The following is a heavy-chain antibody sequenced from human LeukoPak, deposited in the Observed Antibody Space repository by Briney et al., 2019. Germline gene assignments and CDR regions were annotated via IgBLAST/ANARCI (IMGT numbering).Heavy chain of an antibody. CDR1: GFTFSSYG. CDR3: ARAKDNSGRDGFDI. D-gene: IGHD6-19*01. Sequence: GRSLRLSCAASGFTFSSYGMHWVRQAPGKGLEWVAVIWYDGSNKYYADSVKGRFTISRDNSKNTPYLQMNSLRAEDTAVYYCARAKDNSGRDGFDIWGQGTMVTVPS. J-gene: IGHJ3*02. CDR2: IWYDGSNK. V-gene: IGHV3-33*01.